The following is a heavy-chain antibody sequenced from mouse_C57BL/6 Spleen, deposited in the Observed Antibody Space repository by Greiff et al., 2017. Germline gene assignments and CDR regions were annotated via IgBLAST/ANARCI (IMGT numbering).Heavy chain of an antibody. Sequence: VQLKESGGGLVKPGGSLKLSCAASGFTFSSYAMSWVRQTPEKRLEWVATISDGGSYTYYPDNVKGRFTISRDNAKNNLYLQMSHLKSEDTAMYYCARDRYYGSSYYYAMDYWGQGTSVTVSS. CDR1: GFTFSSYA. CDR2: ISDGGSYT. D-gene: IGHD1-1*01. CDR3: ARDRYYGSSYYYAMDY. J-gene: IGHJ4*01. V-gene: IGHV5-4*01.